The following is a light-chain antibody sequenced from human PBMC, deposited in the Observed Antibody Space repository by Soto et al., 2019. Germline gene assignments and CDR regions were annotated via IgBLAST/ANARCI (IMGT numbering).Light chain of an antibody. CDR2: GST. CDR3: QSFDRSLSAWV. J-gene: IGLJ3*02. CDR1: SSNIGAGYD. Sequence: QTVLTQPPSVSGAPGQRVTISCTGNSSNIGAGYDVNWYQHFPGTAPKVLIHGSTNRPSGVPDRISGSKSGASASLAITGLQAEDESEYYCQSFDRSLSAWVFGGGTKLTVL. V-gene: IGLV1-40*01.